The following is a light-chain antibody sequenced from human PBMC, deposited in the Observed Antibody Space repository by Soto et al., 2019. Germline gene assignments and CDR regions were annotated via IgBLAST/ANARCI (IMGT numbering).Light chain of an antibody. J-gene: IGKJ3*01. CDR2: GTS. V-gene: IGKV3-20*01. CDR1: ESVSSTY. Sequence: EIVLTQSPVTLSLSPGEKATLSCRASESVSSTYLAWYRQKPGQAPRLLIYGTSNRASGIPDRFSGSGSGTDFPLPISRLEPEDFAVYYCQQYGNSLFTFGPGTKVDIK. CDR3: QQYGNSLFT.